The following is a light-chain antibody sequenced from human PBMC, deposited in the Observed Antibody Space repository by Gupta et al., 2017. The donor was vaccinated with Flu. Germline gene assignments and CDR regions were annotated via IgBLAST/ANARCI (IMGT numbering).Light chain of an antibody. V-gene: IGLV3-27*01. Sequence: SYELTQPTSVSVSPGQTARITCSGDILAKKYARWFQQRPGQAPVVVIYKDFERPSGIPERFSGSSSGTTVTLTISGARDEDEADYYCYSEADSNPSWVFGGGTKLTVL. CDR2: KDF. CDR1: ILAKKY. CDR3: YSEADSNPSWV. J-gene: IGLJ3*02.